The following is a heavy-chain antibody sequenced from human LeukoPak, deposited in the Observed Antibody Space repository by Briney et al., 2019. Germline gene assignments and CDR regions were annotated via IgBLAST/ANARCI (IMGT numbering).Heavy chain of an antibody. D-gene: IGHD2-15*01. J-gene: IGHJ4*02. CDR1: GGSIGRSSYY. CDR3: ARVAAKTVDY. Sequence: SETLSLTCTVSGGSIGRSSYYWGWIRQPPGKGLEWIGNIYYNGNTDYHPALKSQFTISVDTPKNQFSLKLSSVTAADTAVYYCARVAAKTVDYWGQGTLVTVSS. CDR2: IYYNGNT. V-gene: IGHV4-39*07.